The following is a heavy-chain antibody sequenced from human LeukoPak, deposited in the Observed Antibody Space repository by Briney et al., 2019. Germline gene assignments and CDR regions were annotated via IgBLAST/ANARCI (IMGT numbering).Heavy chain of an antibody. CDR2: NNHTGST. V-gene: IGHV4-34*01. CDR1: GGSFRGYY. J-gene: IGHJ5*02. D-gene: IGHD2-2*01. CDR3: ARGLVRGDCSSTSCSNWFDP. Sequence: SETLALTCAVYGGSFRGYYWSWIRQPPGKGLEWIGENNHTGSTNYNPSLKSRVTISVDTSKNQFSLKLSSVTAADTAVYYCARGLVRGDCSSTSCSNWFDPWGQGTLVTVSS.